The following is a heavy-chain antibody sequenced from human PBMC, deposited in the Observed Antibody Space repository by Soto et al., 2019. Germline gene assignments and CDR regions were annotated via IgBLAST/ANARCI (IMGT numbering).Heavy chain of an antibody. Sequence: EVQLVESGGGLVKPGGSLRLSCAASGFTFSSYSMNWVRQAPGKGLEWVSSISSSSSYIYYADSVKGRFTISRDNAKNLLYLQMNSLRAEDTAVYYCARGRPEYSSSWGPWFDYWGQGTLVTVSS. V-gene: IGHV3-21*01. D-gene: IGHD6-13*01. J-gene: IGHJ4*02. CDR3: ARGRPEYSSSWGPWFDY. CDR2: ISSSSSYI. CDR1: GFTFSSYS.